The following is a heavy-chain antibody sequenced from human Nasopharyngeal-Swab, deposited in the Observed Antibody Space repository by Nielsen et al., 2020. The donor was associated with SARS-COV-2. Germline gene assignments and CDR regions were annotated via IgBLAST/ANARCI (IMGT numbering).Heavy chain of an antibody. J-gene: IGHJ4*02. CDR3: TTVGGSDGRFDY. CDR2: FDPEDGET. V-gene: IGHV1-24*01. Sequence: SVQVSCKVSGYTLTELSMHWVRQAAGKGLEWVGGFDPEDGETNYEQKFQGRVTMTEDTSTDTAYMELSSLTSEDTAVYYCTTVGGSDGRFDYWGQETLVTVSS. D-gene: IGHD1-26*01. CDR1: GYTLTELS.